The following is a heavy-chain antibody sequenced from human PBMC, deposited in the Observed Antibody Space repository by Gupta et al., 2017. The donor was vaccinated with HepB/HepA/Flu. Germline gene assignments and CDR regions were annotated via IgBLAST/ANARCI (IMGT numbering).Heavy chain of an antibody. CDR2: IYYSGST. V-gene: IGHV4-59*01. CDR1: GGSISSYY. D-gene: IGHD6-6*01. J-gene: IGHJ4*02. CDR3: ARVRAARLFDY. Sequence: QVQLQESGPGLVKPSETLSLTCTVSGGSISSYYWSWIRQPPGKGLEWIGYIYYSGSTNYNPSLKSRVTISVDTSKNQFSLKLSSVTAADTAVYYCARVRAARLFDYWGQGTLVTVSS.